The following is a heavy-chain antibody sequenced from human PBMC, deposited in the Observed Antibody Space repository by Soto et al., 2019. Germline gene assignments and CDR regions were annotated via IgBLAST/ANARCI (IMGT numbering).Heavy chain of an antibody. Sequence: SETLSLTCTVSGGSISSSSYYWGWIRQPPGKGLEWIGSIYYSGSTYYNPSLKSRVTISVDTSKNQFSLKLSSVTAADTAVYYCARHPAAKYYYYYYMDVWGKGTTVTVSS. D-gene: IGHD2-2*01. CDR2: IYYSGST. V-gene: IGHV4-39*01. CDR3: ARHPAAKYYYYYYMDV. CDR1: GGSISSSSYY. J-gene: IGHJ6*03.